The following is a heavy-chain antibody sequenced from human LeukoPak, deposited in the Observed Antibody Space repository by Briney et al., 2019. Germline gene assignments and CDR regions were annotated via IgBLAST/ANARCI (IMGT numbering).Heavy chain of an antibody. J-gene: IGHJ6*02. Sequence: GGSLRLSCAASGFTFSSYEMNWVRQAPGKGLEWVSYISSSGSTIYYADSVKGRFTISRDNAKNSLYLQMNSLRAEDTAVYYCARASSSSWYYYYGMDVWGQGTTVTVSS. CDR1: GFTFSSYE. D-gene: IGHD6-13*01. CDR2: ISSSGSTI. V-gene: IGHV3-48*03. CDR3: ARASSSSWYYYYGMDV.